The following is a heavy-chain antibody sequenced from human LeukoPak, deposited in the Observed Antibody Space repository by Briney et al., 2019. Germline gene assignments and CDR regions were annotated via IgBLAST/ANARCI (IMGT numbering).Heavy chain of an antibody. CDR1: GYTFTGYY. J-gene: IGHJ4*02. Sequence: GASVKVSCKASGYTFTGYYMHWVRQAPGQGLEWMGWINPNSGGTNYAQKFQGRVTMTRDTFISTAYMELSRLRSDDTAVYYCARDYSSSWYSLYYFDYWGQGTLVTVSS. V-gene: IGHV1-2*02. CDR2: INPNSGGT. D-gene: IGHD6-13*01. CDR3: ARDYSSSWYSLYYFDY.